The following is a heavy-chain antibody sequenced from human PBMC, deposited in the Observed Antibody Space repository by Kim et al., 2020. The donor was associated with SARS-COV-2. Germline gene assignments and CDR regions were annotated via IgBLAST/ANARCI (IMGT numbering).Heavy chain of an antibody. CDR1: GGTFSSYA. Sequence: SVKVSCKASGGTFSSYAISWVRQAPGQGLEWMGGIIPIFGTANYAQKFQGRVTITADESTSTAYMELSSLRSEDTAVYYCAGAPDIVVVPAAGPDYYYYYGMDVWGQGTTVTVSS. CDR2: IIPIFGTA. CDR3: AGAPDIVVVPAAGPDYYYYYGMDV. D-gene: IGHD2-2*01. V-gene: IGHV1-69*13. J-gene: IGHJ6*02.